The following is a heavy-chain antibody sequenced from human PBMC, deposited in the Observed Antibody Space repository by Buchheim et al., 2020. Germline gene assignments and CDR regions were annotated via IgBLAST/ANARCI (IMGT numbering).Heavy chain of an antibody. Sequence: QVQPVRSGSELKKPGASVKVSCKASGYTFTSYAMNWVRQAPGQGLEWMGWINTNTGNPTYAQGFTGRFVFSLDTSVSTAYLQICSLKAEDTAVYYCARDRYYDFWSGYLGGSYYGMDVWGQGTT. CDR2: INTNTGNP. D-gene: IGHD3-3*01. CDR1: GYTFTSYA. CDR3: ARDRYYDFWSGYLGGSYYGMDV. V-gene: IGHV7-4-1*01. J-gene: IGHJ6*02.